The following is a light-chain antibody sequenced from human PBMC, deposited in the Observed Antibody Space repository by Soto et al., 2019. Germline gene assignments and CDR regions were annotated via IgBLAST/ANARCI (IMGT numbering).Light chain of an antibody. V-gene: IGKV1-5*03. Sequence: DIQMTHSPSTLSASVGDRVTITCRASQRISTWLAWYQQKPGKAPKLLIYKASTLESGVPSRFSGSGSGTEFSLTISSLQPDDFATYYCPPYNSYSPPWTFGQGTKVEIK. CDR3: PPYNSYSPPWT. CDR2: KAS. CDR1: QRISTW. J-gene: IGKJ1*01.